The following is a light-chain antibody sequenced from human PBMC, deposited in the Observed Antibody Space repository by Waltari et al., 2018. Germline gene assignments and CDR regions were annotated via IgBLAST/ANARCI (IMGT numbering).Light chain of an antibody. CDR3: CSYEG. V-gene: IGLV2-23*01. CDR1: SSDDGTYNL. CDR2: EGT. Sequence: QSALTQPASVSGSPGQSISISCTGTSSDDGTYNLVSWYQQHPGKAPKLIIYEGTKRPSGVSNRFSGSQSGNTASLTIFGLQADDEADYYCCSYEGFGGGTKLTVL. J-gene: IGLJ2*01.